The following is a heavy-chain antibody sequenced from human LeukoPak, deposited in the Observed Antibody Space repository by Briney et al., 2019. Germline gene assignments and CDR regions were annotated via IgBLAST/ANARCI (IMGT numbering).Heavy chain of an antibody. CDR3: ARDSSGWYVAALAPAPCDY. CDR1: GLTFSSYW. V-gene: IGHV3-7*01. CDR2: IKQDGSEK. J-gene: IGHJ4*02. Sequence: PGGSLRLSCAASGLTFSSYWMSWVRQAPGRGLEWVANIKQDGSEKYYVDSVKGRVTISRDNAKNSLYLQMNSLRAEDTAVYYCARDSSGWYVAALAPAPCDYWGQGTLVTVSS. D-gene: IGHD6-19*01.